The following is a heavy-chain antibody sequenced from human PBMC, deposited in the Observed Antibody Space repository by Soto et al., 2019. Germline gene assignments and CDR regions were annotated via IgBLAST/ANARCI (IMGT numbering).Heavy chain of an antibody. J-gene: IGHJ6*02. CDR2: ISYDGSNK. CDR3: ARDSRIAARFHYYYGMDV. V-gene: IGHV3-30-3*01. Sequence: GGSLSLCYASAGFNFSSYAMHWVRQDQGKGLEWVAVISYDGSNKYYADSVKGRFTISRDNSKNTLYLQMNSLRAEDTAVYYCARDSRIAARFHYYYGMDVWGQGTTVTVSS. D-gene: IGHD6-6*01. CDR1: GFNFSSYA.